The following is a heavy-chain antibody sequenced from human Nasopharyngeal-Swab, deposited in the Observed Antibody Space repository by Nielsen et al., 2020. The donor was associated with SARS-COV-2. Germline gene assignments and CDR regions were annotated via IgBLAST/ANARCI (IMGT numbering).Heavy chain of an antibody. J-gene: IGHJ4*02. CDR2: IYNSGSI. D-gene: IGHD4-23*01. V-gene: IGHV4-59*13. CDR3: ARAGGGNIPFDY. CDR1: GDSITSDY. Sequence: SETLSLTCTVSGDSITSDYWSWIRQPPGKGLEWIGYIYNSGSIRYNPSLKSRVTISVDTSKNHFSLKLSSVTAADTAVYYCARAGGGNIPFDYWGQGTLVTVSS.